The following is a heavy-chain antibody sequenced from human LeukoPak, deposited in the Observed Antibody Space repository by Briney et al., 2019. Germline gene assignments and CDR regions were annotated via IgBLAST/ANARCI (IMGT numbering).Heavy chain of an antibody. CDR3: ARDRGGRDSSGYYAYYYYGMDV. CDR1: GGSFSGYY. J-gene: IGHJ6*02. V-gene: IGHV4-59*01. D-gene: IGHD3-22*01. CDR2: IYYSGST. Sequence: SETLSLTCAVYGGSFSGYYWSWIRQPPGKGLEWIGYIYYSGSTNYNPSLKSRVTISVDTSKNQFSLKLSSVTAADTAVYYCARDRGGRDSSGYYAYYYYGMDVWGQGTTVTVSS.